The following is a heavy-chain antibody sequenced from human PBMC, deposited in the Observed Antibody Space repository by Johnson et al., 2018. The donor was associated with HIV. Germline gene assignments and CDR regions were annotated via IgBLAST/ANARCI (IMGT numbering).Heavy chain of an antibody. Sequence: VQLVESGGGVVQPGRSLRLSCAASGFTFSSYGMHWVRQAPGKGLEWVAVISYDGSNKYYADSVKGRFTISRDNSKNTLYLQMNSLRAEDTAVYYCARASRSWYFAFDIWGQGTMVTVSS. J-gene: IGHJ3*02. V-gene: IGHV3-30*03. CDR2: ISYDGSNK. CDR3: ARASRSWYFAFDI. D-gene: IGHD6-13*01. CDR1: GFTFSSYG.